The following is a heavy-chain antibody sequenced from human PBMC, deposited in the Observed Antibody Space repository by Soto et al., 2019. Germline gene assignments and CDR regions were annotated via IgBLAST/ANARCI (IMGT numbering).Heavy chain of an antibody. Sequence: GGSLRLSCAASGFTFSSYAMSWVRQAPGKGLEWVSAISGSGGSTYYADSVKGRFTISRDNSKNTLYLQMNSLRAEDTAVYYCAKVGGSDIVLMVYAGHWGQGTLVTVSS. CDR3: AKVGGSDIVLMVYAGH. D-gene: IGHD2-8*01. J-gene: IGHJ4*02. CDR2: ISGSGGST. V-gene: IGHV3-23*01. CDR1: GFTFSSYA.